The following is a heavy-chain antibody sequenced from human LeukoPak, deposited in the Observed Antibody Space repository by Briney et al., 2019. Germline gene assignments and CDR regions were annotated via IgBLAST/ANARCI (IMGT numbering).Heavy chain of an antibody. J-gene: IGHJ6*03. V-gene: IGHV1-46*01. Sequence: ASVKVSCTASGYTFTSYYMHWVRQAPGQGIEWMGIINPSGGSTSYAQKFQGRVTMTRDMSTSTVYMELSSLRSEDTAVYYCAREGYRDYGAQVYYYMDVWGKGTTVTVSS. CDR2: INPSGGST. D-gene: IGHD4-17*01. CDR3: AREGYRDYGAQVYYYMDV. CDR1: GYTFTSYY.